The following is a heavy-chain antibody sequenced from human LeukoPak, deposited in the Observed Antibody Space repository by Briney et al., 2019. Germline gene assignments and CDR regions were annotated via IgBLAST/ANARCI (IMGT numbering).Heavy chain of an antibody. CDR3: ARAFALGGAMVTSYWFDP. CDR1: GYTFSSYD. J-gene: IGHJ5*02. D-gene: IGHD5-18*01. V-gene: IGHV1-8*01. Sequence: ASVKVSCKASGYTFSSYDINWVRQATGQGLEWMGWMNPNSGNTGYAQKFQGRVNMTRNTSISTAYMELSSLRSDDTAVYYCARAFALGGAMVTSYWFDPWGQGTLVTVSS. CDR2: MNPNSGNT.